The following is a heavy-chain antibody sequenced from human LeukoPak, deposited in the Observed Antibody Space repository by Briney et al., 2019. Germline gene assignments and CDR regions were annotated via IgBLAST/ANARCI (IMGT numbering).Heavy chain of an antibody. J-gene: IGHJ4*01. V-gene: IGHV3-23*01. CDR2: ISASGGST. CDR1: GFTFSSYS. D-gene: IGHD6-19*01. Sequence: GGSLRLSCAASGFTFSSYSMNWVRQAPGKGLEWVSSISASGGSTYYADSVKGRFTISRDTSKNTLYLQMNSVRLEDTAVYYCAKGIGGGYSSGSAFDYWGHGTLVTVSS. CDR3: AKGIGGGYSSGSAFDY.